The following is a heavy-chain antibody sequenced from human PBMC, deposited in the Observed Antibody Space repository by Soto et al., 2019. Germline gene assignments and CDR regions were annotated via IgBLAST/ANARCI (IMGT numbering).Heavy chain of an antibody. Sequence: PSETLSLTCTVSGGSISSSSYYWGWIRQPPGKGLEWIGSIYYSGSTYYNPSLKSRVTISVDTSKNQFSLKLSSVTAADTAVYYCANHPGIAAAVNWFDPWGQGTLVTVSS. CDR2: IYYSGST. J-gene: IGHJ5*02. V-gene: IGHV4-39*01. CDR3: ANHPGIAAAVNWFDP. CDR1: GGSISSSSYY. D-gene: IGHD6-13*01.